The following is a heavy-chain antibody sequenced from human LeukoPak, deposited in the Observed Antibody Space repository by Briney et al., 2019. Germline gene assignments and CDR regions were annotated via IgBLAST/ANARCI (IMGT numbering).Heavy chain of an antibody. V-gene: IGHV3-23*01. D-gene: IGHD2-15*01. CDR2: IGGSGGST. CDR1: GFAFSSYG. Sequence: PGGSLRLSCAASGFAFSSYGMTWVRQAPGKGLEWVSAIGGSGGSTYYADSVKGRFTISRDNSKNTLYLQMNSLRAEDTAVYYCAKLTSGSDSWGQGTLVTVSS. CDR3: AKLTSGSDS. J-gene: IGHJ4*02.